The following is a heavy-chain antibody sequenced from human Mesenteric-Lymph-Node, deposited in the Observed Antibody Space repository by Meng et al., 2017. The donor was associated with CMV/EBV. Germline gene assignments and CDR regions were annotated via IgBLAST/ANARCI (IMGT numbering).Heavy chain of an antibody. D-gene: IGHD3-22*01. CDR3: ARDYYYDSSGYLSPFDY. CDR1: GGSVSSGSYY. J-gene: IGHJ4*02. CDR2: ISTSSSHI. Sequence: GGSLRLSCTVSGGSVSSGSYYWSWIRQPPGKGLEWVSSISTSSSHIYYADSVKGRFTISRDNAKNSLYLQMNSLRAEDTALYYCARDYYYDSSGYLSPFDYWGQGTLVTVSS. V-gene: IGHV3-21*01.